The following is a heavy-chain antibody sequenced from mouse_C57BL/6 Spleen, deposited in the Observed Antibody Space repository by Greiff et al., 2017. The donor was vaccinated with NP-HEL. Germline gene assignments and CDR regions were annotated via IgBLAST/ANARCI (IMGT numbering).Heavy chain of an antibody. Sequence: VKLVESGPELVKPGASVKISCKASGYAFSSSWMNWVKQRPGKGLEWIGRIYPGDGDTNYNGKVKGKATLTGDKSSSPAYMQLSSLTSEDSAVYFCARWGAGDWYFDVWGTGTTVTVSS. D-gene: IGHD3-3*01. CDR3: ARWGAGDWYFDV. J-gene: IGHJ1*03. V-gene: IGHV1-82*01. CDR2: IYPGDGDT. CDR1: GYAFSSSW.